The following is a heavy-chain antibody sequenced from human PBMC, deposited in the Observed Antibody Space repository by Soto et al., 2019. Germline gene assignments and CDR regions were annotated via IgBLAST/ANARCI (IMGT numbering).Heavy chain of an antibody. CDR1: GGSISTFY. Sequence: SETLSLTCTVSGGSISTFYWSWIRQPPGKGLEWIGYIYYSGSTNHNPSLKSRVTISVDRSKNQFSLELSSVTAADTAVYYCARVPAPWGQGTLVTVSS. CDR3: ARVPAP. V-gene: IGHV4-59*12. J-gene: IGHJ5*02. CDR2: IYYSGST.